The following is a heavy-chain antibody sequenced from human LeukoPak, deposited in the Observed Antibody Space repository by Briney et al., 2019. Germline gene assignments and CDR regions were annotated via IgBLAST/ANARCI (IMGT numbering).Heavy chain of an antibody. D-gene: IGHD3-10*01. CDR2: ITGTDGST. CDR1: GFTFSYYA. J-gene: IGHJ4*02. V-gene: IGHV3-23*01. Sequence: GGSLRLSCAASGFTFSYYAMSWVRQAPGEGLEWVSGITGTDGSTYYADSVKGRFTISRDNSKSGLYLQMNSPRAEDTALYYCAKAFNYGSGYNYKTFDSWGQGTLVTVSS. CDR3: AKAFNYGSGYNYKTFDS.